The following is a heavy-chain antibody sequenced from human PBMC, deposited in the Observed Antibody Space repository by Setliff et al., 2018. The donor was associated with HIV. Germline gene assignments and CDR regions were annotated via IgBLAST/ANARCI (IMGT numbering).Heavy chain of an antibody. V-gene: IGHV4-61*02. CDR2: MHTSGST. D-gene: IGHD2-2*01. J-gene: IGHJ4*02. Sequence: PSETLSLTCTVSGGSISFGCYYWSWIRQPAGKGLEWIGRMHTSGSTSYSPSLKSRVTISIDTSKNQFSLELTSLIAADTAVYYCAREEYTSWPRVHYWGQGALVTVSS. CDR1: GGSISFGCYY. CDR3: AREEYTSWPRVHY.